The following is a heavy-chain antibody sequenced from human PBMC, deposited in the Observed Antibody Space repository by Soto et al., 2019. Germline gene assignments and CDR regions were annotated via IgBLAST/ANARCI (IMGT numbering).Heavy chain of an antibody. CDR1: GFTFSSYG. D-gene: IGHD5-18*01. J-gene: IGHJ6*02. CDR3: AKDSGTAMVTSYYYYGMDV. V-gene: IGHV3-30*18. Sequence: GGSLRLSCAASGFTFSSYGMHWVRQAPGKGLEWVAVISNDGSKKYYADSVKGRSTISRDNSKNTLYLQMNSLRAEDTAVYYCAKDSGTAMVTSYYYYGMDVWGQGTTVTVSS. CDR2: ISNDGSKK.